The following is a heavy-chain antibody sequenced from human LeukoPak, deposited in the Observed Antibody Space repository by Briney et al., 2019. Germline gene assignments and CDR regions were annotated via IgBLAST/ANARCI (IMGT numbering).Heavy chain of an antibody. CDR2: INPNSGGT. J-gene: IGHJ3*02. V-gene: IGHV1-2*02. CDR3: ARGRHYYDSSGYTEIEAFDI. Sequence: ASVTVSCKASGYTFTGYYMHWVRQAPGQGLEWMGWINPNSGGTNYAQKFQGRVTMTRDTSISTAYMELSRLRPDDTAVYYCARGRHYYDSSGYTEIEAFDIWGQGTMVTVSS. CDR1: GYTFTGYY. D-gene: IGHD3-22*01.